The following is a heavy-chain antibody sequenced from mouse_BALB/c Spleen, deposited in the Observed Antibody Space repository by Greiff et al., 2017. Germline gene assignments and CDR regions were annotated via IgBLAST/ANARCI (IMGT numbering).Heavy chain of an antibody. CDR3: ARKENDGPYYYAMDY. CDR2: IDPSDSET. J-gene: IGHJ4*01. D-gene: IGHD2-3*01. Sequence: VQLQQPGAELVKPGAPVKLSCKASGYTFTSYWMNWVKQRPGRGLEWIGRIDPSDSETHYNQKFKDKATLTVDKSSSTAYIQLSSLTSEDSAVYYCARKENDGPYYYAMDYWGQGTSVTVSS. CDR1: GYTFTSYW. V-gene: IGHV1-69*02.